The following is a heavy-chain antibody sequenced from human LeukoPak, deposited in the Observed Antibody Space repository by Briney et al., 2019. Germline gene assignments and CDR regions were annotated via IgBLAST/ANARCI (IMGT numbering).Heavy chain of an antibody. V-gene: IGHV3-69-1*01. CDR3: AREVSEGFDF. Sequence: PGGSLRLSCAASGFTFSDYYMNWIRQAPGKGLEWVSSFGTRSTSIYHAGSVKGRFAISRDNAKNSLYLQMNSLRAEDTAVYYCAREVSEGFDFWGQGTLVTVSS. CDR1: GFTFSDYY. D-gene: IGHD3-22*01. CDR2: FGTRSTSI. J-gene: IGHJ4*02.